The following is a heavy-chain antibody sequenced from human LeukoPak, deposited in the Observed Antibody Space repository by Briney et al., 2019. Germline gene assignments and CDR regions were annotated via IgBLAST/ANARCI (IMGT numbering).Heavy chain of an antibody. J-gene: IGHJ3*02. Sequence: SQTLSLTCAISGDSVSSNSAAWNWIRQSPSRGLEWLGRTYYRSKWYNDYAVSVKSRITINPDTPKNQFSLQLNSVTPEDTAVYYRARDPDCSSTSCARSDAFDIWGQGTMVTVSS. CDR3: ARDPDCSSTSCARSDAFDI. D-gene: IGHD2-2*01. V-gene: IGHV6-1*01. CDR1: GDSVSSNSAA. CDR2: TYYRSKWYN.